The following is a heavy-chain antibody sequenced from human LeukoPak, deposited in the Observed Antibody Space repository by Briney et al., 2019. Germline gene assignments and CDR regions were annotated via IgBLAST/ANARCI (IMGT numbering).Heavy chain of an antibody. J-gene: IGHJ3*02. Sequence: ASVKVSCKASGGTFSSYAISWVRQAPGQGLEWMGWINPNSGGTNYAQKFQGRVTMTRDTSISTAYMELSRLRSDDTAVYYCAREISSTIFGALRSDAFDIWGQGTMVTVSS. CDR3: AREISSTIFGALRSDAFDI. D-gene: IGHD3-3*01. CDR2: INPNSGGT. V-gene: IGHV1-2*02. CDR1: GGTFSSYA.